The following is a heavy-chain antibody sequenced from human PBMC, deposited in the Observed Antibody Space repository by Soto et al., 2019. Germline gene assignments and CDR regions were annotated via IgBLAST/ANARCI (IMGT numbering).Heavy chain of an antibody. J-gene: IGHJ6*02. Sequence: QVQLQESGPGLVKPSQTLSLTCTVSGGSISSGDYYWSWIRQPPGKGLEWIGYIYYSGSTYYNPSLKSRVTISVDTSKNQFSLKLSSVTAADTAVYYCARGWNSYGRIYGMDVWGQGTTVTVSS. CDR3: ARGWNSYGRIYGMDV. CDR2: IYYSGST. D-gene: IGHD5-18*01. CDR1: GGSISSGDYY. V-gene: IGHV4-30-4*01.